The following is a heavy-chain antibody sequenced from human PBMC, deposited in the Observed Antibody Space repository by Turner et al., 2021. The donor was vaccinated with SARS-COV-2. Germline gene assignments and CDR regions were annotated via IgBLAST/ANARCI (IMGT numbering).Heavy chain of an antibody. CDR3: ARDLVAYGMDV. Sequence: EVQLVESGGGLVQPGGSRRPSCAASGFTVSRNYMSWVRQAPGKGLEWVSVIYSGGSTYYADSVKGRFTISRHNSKNTLYLQMNSLRAEDTAVYHCARDLVAYGMDVWGQGTTVTVSS. J-gene: IGHJ6*02. CDR2: IYSGGST. D-gene: IGHD2-15*01. V-gene: IGHV3-53*04. CDR1: GFTVSRNY.